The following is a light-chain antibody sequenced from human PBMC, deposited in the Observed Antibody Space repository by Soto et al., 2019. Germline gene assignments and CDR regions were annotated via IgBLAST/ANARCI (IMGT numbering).Light chain of an antibody. Sequence: EIMLTQSPGALSLSPGERATLSCRASQSVSSNYLAWYQQKPGQAPRLLIYGASSRATGIPDRFSGSGSGTDFTLTISRLEPEDFAVYFCQQDGSSPITFGQGTRLEIK. CDR2: GAS. J-gene: IGKJ5*01. CDR1: QSVSSNY. V-gene: IGKV3-20*01. CDR3: QQDGSSPIT.